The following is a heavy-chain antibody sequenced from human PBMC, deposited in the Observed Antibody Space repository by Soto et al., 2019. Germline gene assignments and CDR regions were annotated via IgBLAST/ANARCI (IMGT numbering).Heavy chain of an antibody. D-gene: IGHD2-15*01. V-gene: IGHV3-23*01. Sequence: GGSLRLSCAASGFTFSSYAMSWVRQAPGKGLERVSAISGSGGSTYYADSVKGRFTISRDNSKNTLYLQMNSLRAENKAVYYCARPGCSGGSCYPRRSHGVLDYYYYDRGGWGKGTT. CDR2: ISGSGGST. CDR3: ARPGCSGGSCYPRRSHGVLDYYYYDRGG. J-gene: IGHJ6*03. CDR1: GFTFSSYA.